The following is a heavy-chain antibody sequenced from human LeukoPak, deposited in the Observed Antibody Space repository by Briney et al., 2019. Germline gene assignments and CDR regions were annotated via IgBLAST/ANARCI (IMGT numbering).Heavy chain of an antibody. CDR1: GGSLSGYY. CDR3: ATSGGPINWFDP. Sequence: SETLSLTCAVYGGSLSGYYWGWIRQPLGKGLQWIGEVNHSGSTNYNPSLKSRVTISVDTSKNQFSLKLSSVTAADTAVYYCATSGGPINWFDPWGQGTLVTVSS. CDR2: VNHSGST. J-gene: IGHJ5*02. V-gene: IGHV4-34*01. D-gene: IGHD3-10*01.